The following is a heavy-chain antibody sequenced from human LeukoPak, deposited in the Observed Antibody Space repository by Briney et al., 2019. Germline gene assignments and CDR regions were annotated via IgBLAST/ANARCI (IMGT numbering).Heavy chain of an antibody. Sequence: GASVKVSCKASGYTFTIYYIHWVRQAPGQRLEWMGWINAGNGNTKYSQKFQGRVTITRDTSASTAYMELSSLRSEDTAVYYCARVGGGYSYGYDAFDIWGQGTMVTVSS. CDR1: GYTFTIYY. CDR3: ARVGGGYSYGYDAFDI. CDR2: INAGNGNT. V-gene: IGHV1-3*01. J-gene: IGHJ3*02. D-gene: IGHD5-18*01.